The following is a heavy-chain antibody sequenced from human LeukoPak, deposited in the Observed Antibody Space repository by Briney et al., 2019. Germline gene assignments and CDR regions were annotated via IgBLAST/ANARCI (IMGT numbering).Heavy chain of an antibody. CDR2: ISGSGGST. V-gene: IGHV3-23*01. CDR1: GFTFSSYA. D-gene: IGHD2-2*01. CDR3: AKDPRNLGYCSSPSCPIGDDY. Sequence: GGSLRLSCAASGFTFSSYAMSWVPQAPGKRLEWVSAISGSGGSTYYAASVKGRFTISRDNSNTTLYLHINSLRAEDTAVYYCAKDPRNLGYCSSPSCPIGDDYWGQGTLVTVSS. J-gene: IGHJ4*02.